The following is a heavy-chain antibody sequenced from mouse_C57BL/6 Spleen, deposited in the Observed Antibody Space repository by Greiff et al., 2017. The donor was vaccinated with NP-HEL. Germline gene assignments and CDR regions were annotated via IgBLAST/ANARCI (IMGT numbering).Heavy chain of an antibody. V-gene: IGHV1-82*01. J-gene: IGHJ2*01. CDR2: IYPGGGDT. CDR3: ARYGRDYYFDY. Sequence: QVQLQQSGPELVKPGASVKISCKASGYAFSSSWMNWVKQRPGKGLEWIGRIYPGGGDTNYNGKFKGKATLTADKSSSTAYMQLSSLTSEDSAVYFCARYGRDYYFDYWGKGTTLTVSS. D-gene: IGHD2-1*01. CDR1: GYAFSSSW.